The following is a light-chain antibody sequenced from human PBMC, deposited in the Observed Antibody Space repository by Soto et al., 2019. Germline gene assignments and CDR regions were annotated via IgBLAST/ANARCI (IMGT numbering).Light chain of an antibody. CDR1: SSDVGAYNY. J-gene: IGLJ2*01. CDR3: SSYTSTSTL. CDR2: DVR. Sequence: QSVLTQPASVSGSPGQSITISCTGTSSDVGAYNYVSWYQQHPGKAPTLMIYDVRNRPSGVSNRFSGSKSGNSASLTISGLQPEDEADYYCSSYTSTSTLFGGGTKLTVL. V-gene: IGLV2-14*01.